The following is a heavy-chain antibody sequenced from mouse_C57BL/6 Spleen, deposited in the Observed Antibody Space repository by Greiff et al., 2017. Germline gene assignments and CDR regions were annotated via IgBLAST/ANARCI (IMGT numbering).Heavy chain of an antibody. D-gene: IGHD1-1*01. CDR2: IYPRDGST. CDR1: GYTFTDHT. J-gene: IGHJ4*01. CDR3: ARAGYYGSSSYAMDY. Sequence: VQLQESDAELVKPGASVKISCKVSGYTFTDHTIHWMKQRPEQGLEWIGYIYPRDGSTKYNEKFKGKATLTADKSSSTAYMQLNSLTSEDSAVYFCARAGYYGSSSYAMDYWGQGTSVTVSS. V-gene: IGHV1-78*01.